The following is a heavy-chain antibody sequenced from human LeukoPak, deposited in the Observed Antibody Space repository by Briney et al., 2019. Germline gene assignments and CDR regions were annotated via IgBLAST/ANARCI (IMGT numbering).Heavy chain of an antibody. D-gene: IGHD6-13*01. CDR1: GFTFSSYS. CDR2: ISSSSSYI. V-gene: IGHV3-21*01. CDR3: ASSGRWYSSSWYEDY. Sequence: GGSLRLSCAASGFTFSSYSMNWGRQAPGKGLEWVSSISSSSSYIYYADSVKGRFTISRDNAKNSLYLQMNSLRAEGTAVYYCASSGRWYSSSWYEDYWGQGTLVTVSS. J-gene: IGHJ4*02.